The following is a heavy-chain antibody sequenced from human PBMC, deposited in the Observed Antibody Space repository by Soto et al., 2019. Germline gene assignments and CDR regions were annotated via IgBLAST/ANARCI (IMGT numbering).Heavy chain of an antibody. CDR3: VRQGIDYLHGLVDV. D-gene: IGHD4-17*01. Sequence: QVQLQQSGPRLVKPSETLSLTCTVSSGPDRSHNWGWIRQPPGRGLVWIGYVYYTGDTAYNPSLRSRVTTSADTSTNDISLTLSSVTAADTAVYYCVRQGIDYLHGLVDVWGQGTTVSVSS. CDR2: VYYTGDT. J-gene: IGHJ6*02. CDR1: SGPDRSHN. V-gene: IGHV4-59*08.